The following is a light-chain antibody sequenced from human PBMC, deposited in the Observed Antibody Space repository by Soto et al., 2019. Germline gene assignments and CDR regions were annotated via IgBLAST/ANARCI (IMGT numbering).Light chain of an antibody. CDR1: NIGINS. V-gene: IGLV3-21*04. CDR2: YNN. Sequence: SSELTQPPSVSVAPGKTARITCGGNNIGINSVHWYQQKPGQAPVLVIYYNNDRPSGIPERFSGSNSGNTATLTISRVEAGDEADYYCQVWHSSSDPGVVFGGGTKLTVL. J-gene: IGLJ2*01. CDR3: QVWHSSSDPGVV.